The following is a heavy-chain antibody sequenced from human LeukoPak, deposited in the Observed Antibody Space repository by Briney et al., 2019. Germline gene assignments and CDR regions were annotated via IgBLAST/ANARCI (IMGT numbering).Heavy chain of an antibody. V-gene: IGHV1-8*01. CDR1: GYTFTSFD. Sequence: ASVKVSCKASGYTFTSFDINSVRQATGQGPEWMGWMNPNSGNTGYAQKFQGRVTMTRDTSINTAYMELSSLGSEDTAVYYCARNHVPTGLRDVWGTGTPVIVSS. CDR2: MNPNSGNT. J-gene: IGHJ6*04. D-gene: IGHD5-12*01. CDR3: ARNHVPTGLRDV.